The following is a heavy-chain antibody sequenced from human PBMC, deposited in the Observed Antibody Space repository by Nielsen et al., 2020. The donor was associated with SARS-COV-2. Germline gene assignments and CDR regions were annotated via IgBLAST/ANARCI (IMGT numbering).Heavy chain of an antibody. V-gene: IGHV1-18*04. Sequence: ASVKVSCKASGYTFNSYNFAWVRQAPGQGLEWMGWISPSNGNTNYAQKFQDRVTMTADTSSRTAYMELRSLRSDDTAVYYCAREGSGVVPGPLGIGMWYYYYYMDVWGKGTTVTVSS. CDR3: AREGSGVVPGPLGIGMWYYYYYMDV. J-gene: IGHJ6*03. CDR1: GYTFNSYN. CDR2: ISPSNGNT. D-gene: IGHD2-2*01.